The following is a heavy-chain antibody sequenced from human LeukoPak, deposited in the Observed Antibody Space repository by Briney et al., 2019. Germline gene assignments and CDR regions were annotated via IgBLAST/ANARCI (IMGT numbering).Heavy chain of an antibody. J-gene: IGHJ6*03. Sequence: SETLSLTCAVYGGSFSGYYWSWIRQPPGKGLEWIGEINHSGSTNYNPSLKSRVTISVDTSKNQFSLKLSSVTAADPAAYYCARDLYVYMDVWGKGTTVTVSS. V-gene: IGHV4-34*01. CDR2: INHSGST. CDR1: GGSFSGYY. CDR3: ARDLYVYMDV. D-gene: IGHD3-16*01.